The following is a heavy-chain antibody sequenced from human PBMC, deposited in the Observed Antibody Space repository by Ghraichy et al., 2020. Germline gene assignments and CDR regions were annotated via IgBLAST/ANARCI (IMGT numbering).Heavy chain of an antibody. CDR1: GFTFSNYW. V-gene: IGHV3-74*01. Sequence: GESLNISCVASGFTFSNYWMHWVRQGPGKGLVWVSRINSDGSNTDYADSVKGRFTISRDNAKNTLYLQMNSLRAEDMAVYYCTRASSSSNDHWGQGTLVTVSS. J-gene: IGHJ4*02. D-gene: IGHD2-2*01. CDR3: TRASSSSNDH. CDR2: INSDGSNT.